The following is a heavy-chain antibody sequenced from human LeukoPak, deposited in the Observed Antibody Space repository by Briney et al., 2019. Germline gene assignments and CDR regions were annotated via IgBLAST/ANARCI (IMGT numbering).Heavy chain of an antibody. CDR2: ISSSSSYI. V-gene: IGHV3-21*01. J-gene: IGHJ4*02. CDR1: GFTFSSYS. D-gene: IGHD3-22*01. Sequence: GGSLRLSCAASGFTFSSYSMNWVRQAPGKGLEWVSSISSSSSYIYYADSVKGRFTISRDNAKNSLYLQMNSLRAEDTAVYYCARDALYSSGYYDYRGQGTLVTVSS. CDR3: ARDALYSSGYYDY.